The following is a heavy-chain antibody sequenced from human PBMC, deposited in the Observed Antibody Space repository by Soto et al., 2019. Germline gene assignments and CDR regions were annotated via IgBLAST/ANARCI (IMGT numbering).Heavy chain of an antibody. Sequence: EVQLLESGGGLVQPGGSLRLSCTASGFTFNNNAMSWVRQAPGKGLEWVSIISGSGGSTLYADSVKGRXXXXRXXXXXXXXXXXXXXXXXXXXXXXXXXXXVPYXLXXLFDYXGQGXXVTV. J-gene: IGHJ4*02. CDR2: ISGSGGST. CDR3: XXXXVPYXLXXLFDY. D-gene: IGHD2-2*01. CDR1: GFTFNNNA. V-gene: IGHV3-23*01.